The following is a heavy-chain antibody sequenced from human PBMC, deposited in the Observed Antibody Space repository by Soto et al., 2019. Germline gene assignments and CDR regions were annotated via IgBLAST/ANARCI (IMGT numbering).Heavy chain of an antibody. D-gene: IGHD1-1*01. CDR3: ARRYGYGVDY. CDR2: IYYSGST. J-gene: IGHJ4*02. V-gene: IGHV4-59*08. CDR1: GGSISSYY. Sequence: QVQLQESGPGLVKPSETLSLTCTVSGGSISSYYWSWIRQPPGKGLEWIWHIYYSGSTNYNPSLQSRVTRSVHTSKIQFSLKRSSVTAAVTAVLYCARRYGYGVDYGGQGTLVTVSS.